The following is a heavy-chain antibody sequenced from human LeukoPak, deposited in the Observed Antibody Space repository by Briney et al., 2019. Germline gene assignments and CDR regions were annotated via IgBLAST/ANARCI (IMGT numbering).Heavy chain of an antibody. D-gene: IGHD1-26*01. CDR1: GDFFRSYW. CDR2: IYATGST. Sequence: PSETLSLTCDVSGDFFRSYWWGWVRQPAGKGLEWIGRIYATGSTNFNPSLKSRLTMSMDTSTNQFPLKLTSVTAADTAVYFCARQGYTASYYFLDSWSQGILVTVSS. V-gene: IGHV4-4*07. J-gene: IGHJ4*02. CDR3: ARQGYTASYYFLDS.